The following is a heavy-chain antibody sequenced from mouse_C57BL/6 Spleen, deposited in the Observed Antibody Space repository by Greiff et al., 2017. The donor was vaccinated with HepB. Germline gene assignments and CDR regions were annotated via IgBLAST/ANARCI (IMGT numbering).Heavy chain of an antibody. CDR3: ARSDGSRFAY. Sequence: EVQLQQSGAELVKPGASVKLSCTASGFNIKDYYMHWVKQRTEQGLEWIGRIDPEDGETIYAPKFQGKATITADTSSNTAYLQLSSLTSEDTAVYYCARSDGSRFAYWGQGTLVTVSA. D-gene: IGHD1-1*01. CDR2: IDPEDGET. J-gene: IGHJ3*01. CDR1: GFNIKDYY. V-gene: IGHV14-2*01.